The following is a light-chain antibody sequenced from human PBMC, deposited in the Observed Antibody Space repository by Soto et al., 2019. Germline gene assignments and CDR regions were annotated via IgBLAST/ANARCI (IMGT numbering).Light chain of an antibody. CDR1: QSISSW. V-gene: IGKV1-5*01. CDR3: QQYNSYWT. Sequence: IQMHQYPSTLSASPGDRVTITCRGSQSISSWFAWYQQKPGKAPKRLIYDASSLESGVPSLFSGSGSGTEFPLTISSLHPDEFATDYCQQYNSYWTFGQGTKVDI. J-gene: IGKJ1*01. CDR2: DAS.